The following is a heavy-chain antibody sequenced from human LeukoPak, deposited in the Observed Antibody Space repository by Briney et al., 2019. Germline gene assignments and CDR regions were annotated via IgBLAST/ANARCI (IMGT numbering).Heavy chain of an antibody. D-gene: IGHD1-14*01. Sequence: GGSLRLSCAASDIIVTSNYMTWVRQAPGKGLEWVSVIYNDGSAHYADSVRGRFTISRDTSKNTVYLQMNSLRAEDTAVYYCAIRGGPGSLDAFDIWGQGTMVTVSS. CDR3: AIRGGPGSLDAFDI. V-gene: IGHV3-53*01. CDR2: IYNDGSA. CDR1: DIIVTSNY. J-gene: IGHJ3*02.